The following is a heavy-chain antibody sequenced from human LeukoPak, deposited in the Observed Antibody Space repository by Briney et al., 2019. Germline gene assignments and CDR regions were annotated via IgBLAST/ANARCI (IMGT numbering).Heavy chain of an antibody. CDR3: ARGPLQYCSGGSCYRGDAFDI. CDR2: INPSGGGT. D-gene: IGHD2-15*01. Sequence: GASVKVSCKASGYTFTNYFMHWVRQAPGQGLEWMGVINPSGGGTTYAQRFQGRVTMTRDTSTSTVHMELSSLRSEDTAVYYCARGPLQYCSGGSCYRGDAFDIWGQGTMVTVSS. CDR1: GYTFTNYF. V-gene: IGHV1-46*01. J-gene: IGHJ3*02.